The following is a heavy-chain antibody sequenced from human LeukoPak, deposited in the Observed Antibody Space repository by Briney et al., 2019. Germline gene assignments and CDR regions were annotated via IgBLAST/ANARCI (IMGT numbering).Heavy chain of an antibody. CDR2: ITSSGSTI. CDR3: AREGGSGSYYRFDP. CDR1: GFTFSSYE. D-gene: IGHD3-10*01. Sequence: GGSLRLSCAASGFTFSSYEMNWVRQAPGKGLEWVSYITSSGSTIYYADSVKGRFTISRDNAKNSLYLQMNSLRAEDTAVYYCAREGGSGSYYRFDPWGQGTLVTVSS. J-gene: IGHJ5*02. V-gene: IGHV3-48*03.